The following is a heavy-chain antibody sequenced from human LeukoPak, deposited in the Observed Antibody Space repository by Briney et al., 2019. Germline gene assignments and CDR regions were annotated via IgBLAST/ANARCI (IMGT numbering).Heavy chain of an antibody. V-gene: IGHV1-2*02. D-gene: IGHD3-10*01. Sequence: ASVKVSCKASGYTFTGYYMHWVRQAPGQGLEWMGWINPNSGGTNYAQKFQGRVTMTRDTSISTAYMELSSLRSEDTAVYYCARRISGSYYNSREYYYFDYWGQGTLVTVSS. CDR3: ARRISGSYYNSREYYYFDY. CDR2: INPNSGGT. CDR1: GYTFTGYY. J-gene: IGHJ4*02.